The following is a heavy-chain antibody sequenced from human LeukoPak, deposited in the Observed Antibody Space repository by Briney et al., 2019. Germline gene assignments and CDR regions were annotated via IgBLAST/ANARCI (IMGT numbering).Heavy chain of an antibody. CDR3: ARHVWVVKGSSWYLGWFDP. D-gene: IGHD6-13*01. V-gene: IGHV4-38-2*02. CDR2: IYHSGST. CDR1: GYSIRSGYY. Sequence: SETLSLTCTVSGYSIRSGYYWGWIRQPPGKGLEWIGTIYHSGSTYYNPSLKSRVTISVDTSKNQFSLKLSSVTAADTAVYYCARHVWVVKGSSWYLGWFDPWGQGTLVTVSS. J-gene: IGHJ5*02.